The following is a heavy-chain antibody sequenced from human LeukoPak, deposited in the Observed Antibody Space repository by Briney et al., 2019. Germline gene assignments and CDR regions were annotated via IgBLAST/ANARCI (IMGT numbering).Heavy chain of an antibody. Sequence: PSETLSLTCTVSGGSISSGGYYWSWIRQHPGKGLEWIGYIYYSGSTNYNPSLKSRVTISVDTSKNQFSLKLSSVTAADTAVYYCARVVAAARFDPWGQGTLVTVSS. CDR2: IYYSGST. J-gene: IGHJ5*02. D-gene: IGHD6-13*01. V-gene: IGHV4-61*08. CDR1: GGSISSGGYY. CDR3: ARVVAAARFDP.